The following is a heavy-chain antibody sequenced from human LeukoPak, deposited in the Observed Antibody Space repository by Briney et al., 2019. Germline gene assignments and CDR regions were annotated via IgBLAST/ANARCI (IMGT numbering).Heavy chain of an antibody. J-gene: IGHJ4*02. CDR1: GGTFSSYA. Sequence: GSSVKVSCKASGGTFSSYAISWVRQAPGQGLEWMGRITPIFGTANYAQKFQGRVTSTTDESTSTAYMELSSLRSEDTAVYYCAREAARFLEWFPSKWGQGTLVTVSS. CDR3: AREAARFLEWFPSK. CDR2: ITPIFGTA. D-gene: IGHD3-3*01. V-gene: IGHV1-69*05.